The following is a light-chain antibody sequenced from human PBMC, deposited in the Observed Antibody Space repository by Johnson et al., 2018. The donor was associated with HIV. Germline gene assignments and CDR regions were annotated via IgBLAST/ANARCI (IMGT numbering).Light chain of an antibody. CDR1: SSNIGNNY. J-gene: IGLJ1*01. Sequence: QSVLTQPPSVSAATGQKVTISCSGSSSNIGNNYVSWYQQLPGTAPKLLIYENNKRPSGIPDRFSGSKSGTSATLGITGLQTGDEADYYCGTWDSSLTLRYVCATGTKVSGL. CDR2: ENN. V-gene: IGLV1-51*02. CDR3: GTWDSSLTLRYV.